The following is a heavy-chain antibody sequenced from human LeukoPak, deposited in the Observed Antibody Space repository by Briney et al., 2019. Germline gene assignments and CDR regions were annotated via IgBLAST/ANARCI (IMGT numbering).Heavy chain of an antibody. Sequence: GGSLRLSCAASGFTFDDYTMHWVRQAPGKGLEWVSLISWDGGSTYYADSVKGRFTISRDNSKNSLYLQMNSLRTEDIALYYCAKDWVTTVVTLPDYWGQGTLVTVSS. CDR2: ISWDGGST. V-gene: IGHV3-43*01. J-gene: IGHJ4*02. D-gene: IGHD4-23*01. CDR3: AKDWVTTVVTLPDY. CDR1: GFTFDDYT.